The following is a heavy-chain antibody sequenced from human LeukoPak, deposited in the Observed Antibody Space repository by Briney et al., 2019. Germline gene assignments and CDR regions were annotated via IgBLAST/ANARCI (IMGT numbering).Heavy chain of an antibody. CDR3: ARHSPLLWFGELLSPYGY. J-gene: IGHJ4*02. Sequence: GGSLRLSCAASGFTFSSYAMSWVRQAPGKGLEWVSAISGSGGSTYYADSVKGRFTISRDDSKNTLYLQMNSLRAEDTAVYYCARHSPLLWFGELLSPYGYWGQGTLVTVSS. V-gene: IGHV3-23*01. CDR2: ISGSGGST. D-gene: IGHD3-10*01. CDR1: GFTFSSYA.